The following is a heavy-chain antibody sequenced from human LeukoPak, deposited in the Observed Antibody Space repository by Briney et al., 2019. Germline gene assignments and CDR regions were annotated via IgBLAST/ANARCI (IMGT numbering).Heavy chain of an antibody. CDR3: ARPLTSGDFDI. CDR1: GYTFTSYG. Sequence: GASVKVSCKASGYTFTSYGISWVRQAPGQGLECMGWISTYNGNTNYAQKLQGRVTMTTDTSTSTAYMELRSLRSDDTAVYYCARPLTSGDFDIWGQGTMVTVSS. CDR2: ISTYNGNT. D-gene: IGHD2-15*01. J-gene: IGHJ3*02. V-gene: IGHV1-18*01.